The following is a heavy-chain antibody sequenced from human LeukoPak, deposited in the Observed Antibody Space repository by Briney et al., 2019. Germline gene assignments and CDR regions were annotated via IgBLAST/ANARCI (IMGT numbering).Heavy chain of an antibody. Sequence: SETLSLTCTVSGVSISSSADWWGWIRQLPGKGLEWIGHIYYNGHTYYNPALKSRVTISVDTSKNQFSLKLSSVTAADTAVYYCARQSRASKPALFDYWGQGTLVTVSS. J-gene: IGHJ4*02. CDR3: ARQSRASKPALFDY. CDR1: GVSISSSADW. V-gene: IGHV4-39*01. CDR2: IYYNGHT.